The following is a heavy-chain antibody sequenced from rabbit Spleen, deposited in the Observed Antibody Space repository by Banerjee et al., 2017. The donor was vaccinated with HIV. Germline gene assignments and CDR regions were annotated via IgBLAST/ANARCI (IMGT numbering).Heavy chain of an antibody. J-gene: IGHJ4*01. CDR1: GVSFSSSSY. V-gene: IGHV1S40*01. D-gene: IGHD6-1*01. CDR2: IYTGSGTA. CDR3: ARRGYYTTGVTGRAYATDFDL. Sequence: QSLEESGGDLVKPGASLTLTCTASGVSFSSSSYVCWVRQAPGKGLEWIGCIYTGSGTAYYASWAKGRFTISKTSSTTVTLQMTSLTAADAATYFCARRGYYTTGVTGRAYATDFDLWGQGTLVTV.